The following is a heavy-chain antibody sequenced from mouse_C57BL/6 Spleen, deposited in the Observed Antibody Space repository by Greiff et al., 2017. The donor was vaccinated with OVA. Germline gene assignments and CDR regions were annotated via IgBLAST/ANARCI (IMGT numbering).Heavy chain of an antibody. CDR2: IYPGDGDT. V-gene: IGHV1-80*01. Sequence: QVQLKEPGAELVKPGASVKISCKASGYAFSSYWMNWVKQRPGKGLEWIGQIYPGDGDTNYNGKFKGKATLTVDKSSSTAYMQLSSLTCDDSAVDYCARSMGAYEYGLYSMDYWGQGTSVTVSS. CDR3: ARSMGAYEYGLYSMDY. J-gene: IGHJ4*01. CDR1: GYAFSSYW. D-gene: IGHD2-4*01.